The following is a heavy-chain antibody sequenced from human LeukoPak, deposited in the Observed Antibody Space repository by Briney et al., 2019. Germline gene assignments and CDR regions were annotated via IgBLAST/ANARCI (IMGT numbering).Heavy chain of an antibody. V-gene: IGHV3-23*01. Sequence: TGGSLRLSCAVSGFTFSDYAMNWVRQAPGKGLEWVSGIIASGRDTYYADSVKGRFTISRDTSKNTLYLQMNSLRAEDTAVYYCAKDRYYYGLGYYFDYWGQGALVTVSS. D-gene: IGHD3-10*01. CDR3: AKDRYYYGLGYYFDY. J-gene: IGHJ4*02. CDR2: IIASGRDT. CDR1: GFTFSDYA.